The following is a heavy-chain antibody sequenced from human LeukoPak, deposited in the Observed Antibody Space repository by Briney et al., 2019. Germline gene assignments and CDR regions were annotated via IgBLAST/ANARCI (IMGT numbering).Heavy chain of an antibody. CDR1: EYTFTGYY. CDR2: INPNSGGT. CDR3: ARDPRGYSGYDRFDY. V-gene: IGHV1-2*02. D-gene: IGHD5-12*01. Sequence: ASVKVSCKASEYTFTGYYMHWVRQAPGQGLEWMGWINPNSGGTNYAQKFQGRVTMTRDTSISTAYMELSRLRSDDTAVYYCARDPRGYSGYDRFDYWGQGTLVTVSS. J-gene: IGHJ4*02.